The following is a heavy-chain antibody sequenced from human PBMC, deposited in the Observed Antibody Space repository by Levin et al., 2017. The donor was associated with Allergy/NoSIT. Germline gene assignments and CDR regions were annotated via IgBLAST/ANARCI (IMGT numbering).Heavy chain of an antibody. J-gene: IGHJ6*02. CDR3: AKDNAAYYYGMDV. Sequence: SLKISCAASGFTFDDYAMHWVRQAPGKGLEWVSGISWNSGSIGYADSVKGRFTISRDNAKNSLYLQMNSLRAEDTALYYCAKDNAAYYYGMDVWGQGTTVTVSS. CDR2: ISWNSGSI. CDR1: GFTFDDYA. V-gene: IGHV3-9*01. D-gene: IGHD6-13*01.